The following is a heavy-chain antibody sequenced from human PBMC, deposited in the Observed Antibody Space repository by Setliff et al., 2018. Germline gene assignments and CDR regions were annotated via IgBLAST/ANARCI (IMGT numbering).Heavy chain of an antibody. Sequence: SETLSLTCTVSGYSISSGYIWGWIRQPPGKGLEWVGNIGHTGSINYNPSLKSRVSISVDTSKNQFSLKLSSVTAADTAVYYCARGKDYYDSSGYGRGDFDHWGQGTLVTVSS. D-gene: IGHD3-22*01. CDR3: ARGKDYYDSSGYGRGDFDH. V-gene: IGHV4-38-2*02. CDR2: IGHTGSI. J-gene: IGHJ4*02. CDR1: GYSISSGYI.